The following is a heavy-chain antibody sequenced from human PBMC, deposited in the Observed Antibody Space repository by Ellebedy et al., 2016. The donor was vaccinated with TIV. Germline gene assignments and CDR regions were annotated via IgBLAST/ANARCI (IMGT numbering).Heavy chain of an antibody. V-gene: IGHV3-7*03. J-gene: IGHJ4*02. CDR3: ARSNGDYVYYFDY. D-gene: IGHD4-17*01. CDR1: GFTFSSYW. CDR2: IKEDGSVK. Sequence: GESLKISXAASGFTFSSYWMTWVRQAPGKGLEWVANIKEDGSVKHYVASVKGRFTISRDNAKNSVYLQMNSLRAEDTAVYYCARSNGDYVYYFDYWGQGTLVTVSS.